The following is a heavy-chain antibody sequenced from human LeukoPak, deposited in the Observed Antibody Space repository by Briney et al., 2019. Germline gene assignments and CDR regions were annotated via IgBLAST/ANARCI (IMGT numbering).Heavy chain of an antibody. CDR1: GGSISSYY. D-gene: IGHD4-11*01. J-gene: IGHJ3*02. CDR2: IYYSGST. V-gene: IGHV4-59*01. Sequence: SETLSLTCTVSGGSISSYYWSWIRQPPGKGLEWIGYIYYSGSTNYNPSLKSRVTISVDTSKNQFSLKLSSVTAADTAVYYCARDGLPATVTEEGASDIWGQGTMVTVSS. CDR3: ARDGLPATVTEEGASDI.